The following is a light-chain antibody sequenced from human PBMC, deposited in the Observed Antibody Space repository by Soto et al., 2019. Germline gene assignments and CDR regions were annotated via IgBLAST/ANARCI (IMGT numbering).Light chain of an antibody. J-gene: IGLJ2*01. CDR2: EVI. CDR1: RSDVGAYNY. V-gene: IGLV2-14*01. Sequence: QSALAQPASVSGSPGQSITISCTATRSDVGAYNYVSWYQQHPGKAPKLIIFEVINRPSGVSNRFSGSKSGNTASLIISGLQAEDEADYYCSSYTTSSTLVFGGGTKLTVL. CDR3: SSYTTSSTLV.